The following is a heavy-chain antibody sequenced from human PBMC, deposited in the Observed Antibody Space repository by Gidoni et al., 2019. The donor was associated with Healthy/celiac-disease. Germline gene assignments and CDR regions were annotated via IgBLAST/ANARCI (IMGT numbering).Heavy chain of an antibody. Sequence: QLQLQESGPGLVKPSETLSLTCTVSGGSISSSSYSWGWIRQPPGKGLEWIGSLYYSGSPSYNPSLKSRVTIAVDTSKNQFSLKLSSVPAADTAVYYCARLVIVVVLSSTEENFDYWGQGTLVTVSS. D-gene: IGHD2-15*01. J-gene: IGHJ4*02. CDR1: GGSISSSSYS. CDR3: ARLVIVVVLSSTEENFDY. V-gene: IGHV4-39*01. CDR2: LYYSGSP.